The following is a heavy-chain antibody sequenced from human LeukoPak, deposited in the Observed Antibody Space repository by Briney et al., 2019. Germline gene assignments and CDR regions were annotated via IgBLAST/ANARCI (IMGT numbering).Heavy chain of an antibody. D-gene: IGHD3-10*01. J-gene: IGHJ3*02. CDR2: IYSGGST. CDR1: GFTVSSNY. V-gene: IGHV3-53*01. Sequence: GGSLRLSCAASGFTVSSNYTSWVRQAPGKGLEWVSIIYSGGSTFYADSVKGRFTISRDNSKSTLYLQMNSLRAEDTAVYYCARDSGYYYGSGGQDAFDIWGQGTMVTVSS. CDR3: ARDSGYYYGSGGQDAFDI.